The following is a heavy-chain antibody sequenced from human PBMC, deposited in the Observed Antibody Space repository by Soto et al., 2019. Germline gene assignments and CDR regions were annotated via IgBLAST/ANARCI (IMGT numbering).Heavy chain of an antibody. CDR1: GITFTTYA. J-gene: IGHJ5*02. CDR2: LSANSRDI. Sequence: EVQLLESGGGLVRPGGSLRLSCAASGITFTTYAMSWVRQAPGKGLEWVSTLSANSRDIYYADSVKGRFTISRDNSKNTLYLQMNSLRAEDTAVYYCAKVSSGGYHNPNWFDPWGQGTLVTVAS. V-gene: IGHV3-23*01. D-gene: IGHD6-19*01. CDR3: AKVSSGGYHNPNWFDP.